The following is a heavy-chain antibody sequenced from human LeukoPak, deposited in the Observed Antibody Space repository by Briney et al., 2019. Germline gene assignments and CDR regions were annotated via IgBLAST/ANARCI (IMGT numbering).Heavy chain of an antibody. Sequence: GGSLRLSRAASGFTFNAYAMNWVRQAPGKGLEWVSVIIGNGGDIHYAGSVRGRFTISRDNSKNTLYLQMNSLRVEDTAVYYCAKDRIPDGRYSIDFWGPGTLVTVSS. CDR3: AKDRIPDGRYSIDF. CDR2: IIGNGGDI. CDR1: GFTFNAYA. V-gene: IGHV3-23*01. J-gene: IGHJ4*02. D-gene: IGHD5-24*01.